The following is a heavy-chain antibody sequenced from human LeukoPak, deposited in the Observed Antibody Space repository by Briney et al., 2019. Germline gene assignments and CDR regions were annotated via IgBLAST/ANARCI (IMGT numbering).Heavy chain of an antibody. CDR3: VKDSSVPYGITE. CDR1: GFTFSKYA. V-gene: IGHV3-23*01. J-gene: IGHJ4*02. CDR2: ISPSDGNT. D-gene: IGHD4-17*01. Sequence: PGWSLRLSCAASGFTFSKYAMSWVRQAPGKGLEWVSAISPSDGNTFYADSVEGRFTISRDNSKNTLSLQMNSLRAEDTALYYCVKDSSVPYGITEWGQGTLVTVSS.